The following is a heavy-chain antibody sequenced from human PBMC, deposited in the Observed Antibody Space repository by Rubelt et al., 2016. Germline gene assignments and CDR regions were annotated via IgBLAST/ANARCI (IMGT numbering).Heavy chain of an antibody. CDR1: GGSFSGYY. Sequence: QVQLQQWGAGLLKPSETLSLTCAVYGGSFSGYYWSWIRQPPGKGLEWIGEINHSGSTNYNPSLKSRVPLCVDTSKNQFSLKLSSVTAADTAVYYCARHGSGGSYYRWGYYFDYWGQGTLVTVSS. V-gene: IGHV4-34*01. CDR3: ARHGSGGSYYRWGYYFDY. D-gene: IGHD1-26*01. CDR2: INHSGST. J-gene: IGHJ4*02.